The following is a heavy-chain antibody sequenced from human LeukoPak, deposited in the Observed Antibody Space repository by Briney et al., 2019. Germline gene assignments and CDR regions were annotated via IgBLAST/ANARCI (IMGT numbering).Heavy chain of an antibody. CDR3: ARDTPSRRDGYDFDY. D-gene: IGHD5-24*01. V-gene: IGHV1-18*01. J-gene: IGHJ4*02. Sequence: ASVKVSCKASGYTFTSYGISWVRQAPGQRLEWMGWISGYNGNTNYAQELQGRVTMTTDTSTSAAYMELRSLRSDDTAVYYCARDTPSRRDGYDFDYWGQGTLVTVSS. CDR2: ISGYNGNT. CDR1: GYTFTSYG.